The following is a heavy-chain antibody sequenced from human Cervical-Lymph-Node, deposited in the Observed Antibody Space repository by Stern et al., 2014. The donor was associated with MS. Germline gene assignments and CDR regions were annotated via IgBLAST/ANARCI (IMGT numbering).Heavy chain of an antibody. J-gene: IGHJ4*02. CDR1: GGSFSKYA. D-gene: IGHD4-11*01. CDR3: ATSLDADYIGYFDS. CDR2: FYPSDSDI. V-gene: IGHV5-51*03. Sequence: VHLVESGAEVKKPGESLKISCRNSGGSFSKYAIAWVRQMPGKGLEWVGMFYPSDSDIRYSPSFQGQVTISADQSISTAYLQWSSLKASDTAIYYCATSLDADYIGYFDSWGQGTLVTVSS.